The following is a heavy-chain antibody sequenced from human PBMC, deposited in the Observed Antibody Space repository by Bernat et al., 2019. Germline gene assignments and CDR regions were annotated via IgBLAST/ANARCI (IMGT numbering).Heavy chain of an antibody. CDR3: AKDESGMVATY. V-gene: IGHV3-23*01. D-gene: IGHD5-12*01. J-gene: IGHJ4*02. CDR1: GFTFSSYA. CDR2: IGVSHDTT. Sequence: EVQLLESGGGLVQPGGSLRLSCAASGFTFSSYAMSWVRQAPGKGLEWFSSIGVSHDTTYYADSVNGRFTISRYNSKNTLYLQMNSLRAEDTAVYYCAKDESGMVATYWGQGTLVTVSS.